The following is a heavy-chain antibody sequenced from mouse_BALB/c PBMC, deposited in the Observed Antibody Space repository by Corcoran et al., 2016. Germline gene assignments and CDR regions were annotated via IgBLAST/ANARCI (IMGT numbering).Heavy chain of an antibody. V-gene: IGHV9-3-1*01. CDR1: GYTFTNNG. CDR2: INTYTGEP. CDR3: AREPYAMDY. J-gene: IGHJ4*01. Sequence: QIQLVQSGPELKKPGETVKISYKASGYTFTNNGMNWVKQAPGKGLKWMGWINTYTGEPTYADDFKGRFAFSLETSASTAYLQINNLKNEDTATYFCAREPYAMDYWGQGTSVTVSS.